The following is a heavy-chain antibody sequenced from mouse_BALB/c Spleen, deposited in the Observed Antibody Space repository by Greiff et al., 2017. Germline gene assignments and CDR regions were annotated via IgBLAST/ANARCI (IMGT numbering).Heavy chain of an antibody. V-gene: IGHV5-17*02. CDR3: ARGPNYYGSNWFAY. J-gene: IGHJ3*01. CDR1: GFTFSSFG. CDR2: ISSGSSTI. Sequence: DVMLVESGGGLVQPGGSRKLSCAASGFTFSSFGMHWVRQAPEKGLEWVAYISSGSSTIYYADTVKGRFTISRDNPKNTLFLQMTSLRSEDTAMYYCARGPNYYGSNWFAYWGQGTLVTVSA. D-gene: IGHD1-1*01.